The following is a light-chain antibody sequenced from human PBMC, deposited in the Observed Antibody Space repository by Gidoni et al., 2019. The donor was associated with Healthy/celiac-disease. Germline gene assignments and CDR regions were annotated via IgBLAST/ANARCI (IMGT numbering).Light chain of an antibody. CDR1: SSDVGSYNL. Sequence: QSALTQPASVSGSPGPSITISCTGTSSDVGSYNLVSWYQQHPGKAPKLMIYEDNKRPSGVSNRFSGSKSGNTASLTISGLQAEDEADYYCCSYAGSRTFVFGGGTKLTVL. J-gene: IGLJ2*01. CDR2: EDN. V-gene: IGLV2-23*02. CDR3: CSYAGSRTFV.